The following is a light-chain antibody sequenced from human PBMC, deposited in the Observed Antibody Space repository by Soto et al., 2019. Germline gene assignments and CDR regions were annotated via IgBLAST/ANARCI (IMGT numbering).Light chain of an antibody. J-gene: IGKJ3*01. CDR1: QGIGIL. V-gene: IGKV1-17*01. Sequence: DIQMTQSPSSLSASVGDRVTITCRASQGIGILLGWFQQKPGKAPKRLIYAASSLQGGVPSRFSGSGSVTELTLTISSLQPEDFAPYSCLQHHLYPFTFGPGTKVDIK. CDR3: LQHHLYPFT. CDR2: AAS.